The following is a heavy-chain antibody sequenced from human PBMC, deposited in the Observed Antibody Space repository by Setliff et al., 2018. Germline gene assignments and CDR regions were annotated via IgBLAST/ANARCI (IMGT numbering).Heavy chain of an antibody. V-gene: IGHV3-7*03. CDR2: IKQDGSDK. J-gene: IGHJ4*02. Sequence: GGSLRLSCAASGFTFSSFWMSWVRQAPGKGLEWVANIKQDGSDKYYVDSVKGRFTISRDNAKNSLFLQMNSLRAEDMAFYYCVKDSGSGRYYGGYFHYWAQGTLVSVSS. CDR1: GFTFSSFW. CDR3: VKDSGSGRYYGGYFHY. D-gene: IGHD3-10*01.